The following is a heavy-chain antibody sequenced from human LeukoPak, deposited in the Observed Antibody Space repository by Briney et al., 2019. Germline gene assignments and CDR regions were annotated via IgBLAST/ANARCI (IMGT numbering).Heavy chain of an antibody. CDR3: AVSYYDFWSGYYPGWFDP. J-gene: IGHJ5*02. CDR1: GGSISSSSYY. Sequence: SETLSLTCTVSGGSISSSSYYWGWLRQPPGKGLEWIGSIYYSGSTYYNPSLKSRVTISVDTSKNQFSLKLSSVTAADTAVYYCAVSYYDFWSGYYPGWFDPWGQGTLVTVSS. V-gene: IGHV4-39*01. D-gene: IGHD3-3*01. CDR2: IYYSGST.